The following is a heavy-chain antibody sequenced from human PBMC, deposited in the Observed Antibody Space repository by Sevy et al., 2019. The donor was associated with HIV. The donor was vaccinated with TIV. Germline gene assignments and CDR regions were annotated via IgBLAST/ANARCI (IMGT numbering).Heavy chain of an antibody. Sequence: SETLSLTCAVSGYSISSGYFWGWIRQPPGKGLEWIANIYHSGSAYYNPSLESRVAMSVDTSKNEFSLRLTSGTAADTAVYYCARRLIAAPNHFDDWGQGTLVTVSS. J-gene: IGHJ4*02. CDR2: IYHSGSA. CDR3: ARRLIAAPNHFDD. V-gene: IGHV4-38-2*01. D-gene: IGHD2-15*01. CDR1: GYSISSGYF.